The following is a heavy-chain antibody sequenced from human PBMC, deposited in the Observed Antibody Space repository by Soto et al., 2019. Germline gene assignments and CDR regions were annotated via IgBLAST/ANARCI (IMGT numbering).Heavy chain of an antibody. J-gene: IGHJ4*02. V-gene: IGHV3-21*01. Sequence: EVQLVESGGGLVKPGGSLTLSCATSGFTFSSYSMSWVRQAPGKGLEWVSSISSTGNNIYYLESVRGRFTISRDNAKDSLFLQMRCLRAEDTAVYYCERDGTYGGGQGTLVTVSS. CDR2: ISSTGNNI. CDR3: ERDGTYG. CDR1: GFTFSSYS. D-gene: IGHD1-26*01.